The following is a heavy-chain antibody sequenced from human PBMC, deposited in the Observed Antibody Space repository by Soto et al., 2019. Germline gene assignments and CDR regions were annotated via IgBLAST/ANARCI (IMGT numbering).Heavy chain of an antibody. V-gene: IGHV4-39*01. CDR3: ATDPPFYYDSSDYNRRVY. Sequence: SLTMCVPCTVAGGSISSRGYYRVRIRQPPGKGLEWIGSIYYSGSTYYNPSLKSRVTISVDTSMDQFSLKLSSVTADDTAVYYCATDPPFYYDSSDYNRRVYWGQGTLVTSPQ. CDR1: GGSISSRGYY. D-gene: IGHD3-22*01. J-gene: IGHJ4*02. CDR2: IYYSGST.